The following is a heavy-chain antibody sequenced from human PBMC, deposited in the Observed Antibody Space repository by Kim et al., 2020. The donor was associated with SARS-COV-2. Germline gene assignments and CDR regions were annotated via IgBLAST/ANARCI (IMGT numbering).Heavy chain of an antibody. V-gene: IGHV3-21*01. J-gene: IGHJ3*02. CDR3: ARFPPDVGYYDYVWGSYRYFAFDI. Sequence: GGSLRLSCAASGFTFSSYSMNWVRQAPGKGLEWVSSISSSSSYIYYADSVKGRFTISRDNAKNSLYLQMNSLRAEDTAVYYCARFPPDVGYYDYVWGSYRYFAFDIWGQGTMVTVSS. D-gene: IGHD3-16*02. CDR2: ISSSSSYI. CDR1: GFTFSSYS.